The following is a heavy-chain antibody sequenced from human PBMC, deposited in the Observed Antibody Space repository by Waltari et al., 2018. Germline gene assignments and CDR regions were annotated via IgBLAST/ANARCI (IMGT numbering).Heavy chain of an antibody. D-gene: IGHD1-26*01. CDR3: ARAPRGNWFDP. Sequence: QVQLQESGPGLVKPSATLSLTCTVSGGSISSYYWSWIRQPPGKGLEWIGYIYYSGSTNYNPSLKSRVTISVDTSKNQFSLKLSSVTAADTAVYYCARAPRGNWFDPWGQGTLVTVSS. CDR2: IYYSGST. CDR1: GGSISSYY. V-gene: IGHV4-59*01. J-gene: IGHJ5*02.